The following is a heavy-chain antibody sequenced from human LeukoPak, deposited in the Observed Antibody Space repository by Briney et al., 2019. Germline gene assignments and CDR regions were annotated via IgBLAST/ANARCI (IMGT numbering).Heavy chain of an antibody. D-gene: IGHD2-15*01. Sequence: GGSLRLSCAASGFTFSSNAMHWVRQAPGKGLEWVAIISYDGSNKYYADSVKGRFTISRDKSKNTLYLQMNSLRAEDTAVYSCARGADGVSSNSRGWFDPWGQGTLVTVSS. CDR3: ARGADGVSSNSRGWFDP. V-gene: IGHV3-30*04. CDR2: ISYDGSNK. CDR1: GFTFSSNA. J-gene: IGHJ5*02.